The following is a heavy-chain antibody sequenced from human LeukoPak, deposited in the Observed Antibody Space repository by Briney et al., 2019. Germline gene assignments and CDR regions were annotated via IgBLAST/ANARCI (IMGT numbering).Heavy chain of an antibody. J-gene: IGHJ4*02. CDR3: ARAGRRWLQTDFDY. Sequence: GGSLRLSCAASGFTFSSYGMSWVRQAPGKGLEWVSSISSSSSYIYYADSVKGRFTISRDNAKNSLYLQMNSLRAEDTAVYYCARAGRRWLQTDFDYWGQGTLVTVSS. CDR1: GFTFSSYG. V-gene: IGHV3-21*01. D-gene: IGHD5-24*01. CDR2: ISSSSSYI.